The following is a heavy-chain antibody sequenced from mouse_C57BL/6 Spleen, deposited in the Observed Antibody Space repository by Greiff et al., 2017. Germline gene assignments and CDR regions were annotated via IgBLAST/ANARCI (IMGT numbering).Heavy chain of an antibody. J-gene: IGHJ2*01. CDR3: ARRGNWDGKYVDY. D-gene: IGHD4-1*01. CDR2: IDPSDSYT. Sequence: QVQLQQPGAELVMPGASVKLSCKASGYTFTSYWMHWVKQRPGQGLEWIGEIDPSDSYTNYNQKFKGKSTLTVDKSSSTAYMQLSSLTSEDSAVYYCARRGNWDGKYVDYWGQGTTLTVSS. CDR1: GYTFTSYW. V-gene: IGHV1-69*01.